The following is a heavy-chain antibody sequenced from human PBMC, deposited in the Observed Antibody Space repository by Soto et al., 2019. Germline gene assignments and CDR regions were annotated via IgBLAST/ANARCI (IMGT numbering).Heavy chain of an antibody. CDR2: IYPGDSDT. Sequence: GESLKISCKGSGYTFTNYWIGWVRQMPGKGLEWMGIIYPGDSDTKYNPSCQGQVTISADKSITTTYLQWSSLTASDTAIYYCEASIFYYGIDVWGQGTTVTVSS. CDR3: EASIFYYGIDV. J-gene: IGHJ6*02. V-gene: IGHV5-51*01. CDR1: GYTFTNYW.